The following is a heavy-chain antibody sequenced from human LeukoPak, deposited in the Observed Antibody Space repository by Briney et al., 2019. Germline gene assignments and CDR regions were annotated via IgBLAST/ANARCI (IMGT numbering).Heavy chain of an antibody. D-gene: IGHD3-9*01. V-gene: IGHV4-61*01. CDR3: ARDRGQNYDILTGYSPDAFDI. J-gene: IGHJ3*02. CDR1: GGSISSSSYY. Sequence: SETLSLTCTVSGGSISSSSYYWGWIRQPPGKGLEWIGYIYYSGSTNYNPSLKSRVTISVDTSKNQFSLKLSSVTAADTAVYYCARDRGQNYDILTGYSPDAFDIWGQGTMVTVSS. CDR2: IYYSGST.